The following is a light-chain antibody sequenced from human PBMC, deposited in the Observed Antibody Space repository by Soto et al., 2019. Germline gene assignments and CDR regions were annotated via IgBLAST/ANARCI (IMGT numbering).Light chain of an antibody. CDR2: DAS. Sequence: IHRAQWPSTLTKNVGDRVTITCRASQSVSSYLAWYQQRPGRAPKLLIYDASTLASGVSSRFSGSGSRTEFTLTISSLQPDDFATYYCQQYNSVWTFGRGTKVDIK. V-gene: IGKV1-5*01. J-gene: IGKJ1*01. CDR1: QSVSSY. CDR3: QQYNSVWT.